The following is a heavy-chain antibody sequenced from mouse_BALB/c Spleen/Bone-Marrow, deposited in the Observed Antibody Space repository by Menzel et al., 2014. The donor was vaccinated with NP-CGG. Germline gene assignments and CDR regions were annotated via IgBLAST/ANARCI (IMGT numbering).Heavy chain of an antibody. CDR2: INPYNDGT. D-gene: IGHD2-10*02. V-gene: IGHV1-14*01. J-gene: IGHJ4*01. CDR3: ARGGYGNVYYAMDY. CDR1: GYTFTSYV. Sequence: VQLKQSGPELVKPGASVKMSCKASGYTFTSYVMHWVKQKPGQGLEWIGYINPYNDGTKYNEKFKGKATLTSDKSSSTAYMELSSLTSKDSAVYYCARGGYGNVYYAMDYWGQGTSVTVSS.